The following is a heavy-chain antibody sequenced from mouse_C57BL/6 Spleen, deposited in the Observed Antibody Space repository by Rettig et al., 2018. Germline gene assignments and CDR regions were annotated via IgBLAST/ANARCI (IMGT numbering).Heavy chain of an antibody. CDR1: GYTFTSYW. J-gene: IGHJ4*01. CDR2: FYPGSGRT. D-gene: IGHD1-1*02. CDR3: ARSYTIIYYYAMDY. V-gene: IGHV1-55*01. Sequence: QVQLQQPGAELVKPGASVKMSCKASGYTFTSYWITWVKQRPGQGLEWIGDFYPGSGRTNYNEKFKSKATLTVDTSSSTAYMQLSSVTSEDSAVYFCARSYTIIYYYAMDYWGQGTSVTVSS.